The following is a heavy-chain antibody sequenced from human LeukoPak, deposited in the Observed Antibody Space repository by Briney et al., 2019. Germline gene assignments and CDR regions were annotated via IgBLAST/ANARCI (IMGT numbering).Heavy chain of an antibody. CDR2: IYHSGST. CDR3: ARYDVGWYYFDY. CDR1: GGSISSSNW. Sequence: SGTLSLTCVVSGGSISSSNWWSWVRQPPEKGLEWIGEIYHSGSTNYNPSLKSRVTISVDKSKNQFSLKLSSVTAADTAVYYCARYDVGWYYFDYWGQGTLVTVSS. J-gene: IGHJ4*02. D-gene: IGHD6-19*01. V-gene: IGHV4-4*02.